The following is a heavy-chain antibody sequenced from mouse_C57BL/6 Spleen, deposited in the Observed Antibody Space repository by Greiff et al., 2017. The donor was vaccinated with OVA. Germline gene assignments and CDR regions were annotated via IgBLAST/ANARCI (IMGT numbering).Heavy chain of an antibody. Sequence: EVKLQESGPGLVKPSQSLSLTCSVTGYSITSGYYWNWIRQFPGNKLEWMGYISYDGSNNYNPSLKNRISITRDTSKNQFFLKLNSVTTEDTATYYCAREGPLTFDYWGQGTTLTVSS. D-gene: IGHD6-1*01. V-gene: IGHV3-6*01. CDR2: ISYDGSN. CDR1: GYSITSGYY. CDR3: AREGPLTFDY. J-gene: IGHJ2*01.